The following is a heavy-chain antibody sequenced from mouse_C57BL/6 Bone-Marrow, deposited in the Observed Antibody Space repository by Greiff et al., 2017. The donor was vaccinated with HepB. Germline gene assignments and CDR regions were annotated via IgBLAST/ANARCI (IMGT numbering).Heavy chain of an antibody. J-gene: IGHJ1*03. D-gene: IGHD2-3*01. CDR1: GYTFTDYY. CDR3: ARRWLPRGYFDV. Sequence: VQLQQSGPELVKPGASVKISCKASGYTFTDYYMNWVKQSHGKSLEWIGDINPNNGGTSYNQKFKGKATLTVDKSSSTAYMELRSLTSEDSAVYYCARRWLPRGYFDVWGTGTTVTVSS. CDR2: INPNNGGT. V-gene: IGHV1-26*01.